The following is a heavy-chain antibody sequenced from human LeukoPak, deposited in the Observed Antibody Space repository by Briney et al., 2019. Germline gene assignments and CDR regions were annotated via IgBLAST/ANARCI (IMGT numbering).Heavy chain of an antibody. Sequence: GGSLRLSCAASGFTFSSYGMSWVRQAPGKGLEWVSAISGSGGSTYYADSVKGRFTISRDNSKNTPYLQMNSLRAEDTAVYYCAKDQVTMVRGVIDYWGQGTLVTVSS. V-gene: IGHV3-23*01. D-gene: IGHD3-10*01. CDR2: ISGSGGST. CDR3: AKDQVTMVRGVIDY. CDR1: GFTFSSYG. J-gene: IGHJ4*02.